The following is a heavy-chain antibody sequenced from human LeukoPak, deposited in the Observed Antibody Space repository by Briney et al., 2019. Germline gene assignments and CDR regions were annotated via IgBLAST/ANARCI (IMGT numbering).Heavy chain of an antibody. J-gene: IGHJ4*02. CDR2: IYYSGSI. D-gene: IGHD3-10*01. Sequence: SETLSLTCTVSGGSISSGDYYWSWIRQPPGKGLEWIGYIYYSGSIYYNPSLKSRVTISVDTSKNQFSLKLSSVTAADTAVYYCASKDSYGSGSYYNYWGQGTLVTVSS. V-gene: IGHV4-30-4*01. CDR3: ASKDSYGSGSYYNY. CDR1: GGSISSGDYY.